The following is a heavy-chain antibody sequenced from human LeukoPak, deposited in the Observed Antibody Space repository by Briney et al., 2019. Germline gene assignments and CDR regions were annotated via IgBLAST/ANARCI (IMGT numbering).Heavy chain of an antibody. Sequence: PGGSLRLSCAASGFTFSSYWMSWVRQAPGKGLEWVANIKQDGSEKNYVDSVKGRFTISRDNAKNSLYLQMNSLRAEDTAVYYCARDHPGSYYSSRDDWFDPWGQGTLVTVSS. CDR2: IKQDGSEK. J-gene: IGHJ5*02. V-gene: IGHV3-7*01. CDR1: GFTFSSYW. CDR3: ARDHPGSYYSSRDDWFDP. D-gene: IGHD1-26*01.